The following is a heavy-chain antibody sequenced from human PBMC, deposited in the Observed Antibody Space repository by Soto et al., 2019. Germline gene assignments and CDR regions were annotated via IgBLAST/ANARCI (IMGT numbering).Heavy chain of an antibody. J-gene: IGHJ5*02. D-gene: IGHD3-3*01. CDR2: IKTETHGGTA. CDR1: GFTFSNAW. V-gene: IGHV3-15*01. CDR3: NKPYYDFWSGYLGGNWFDP. Sequence: NPGGSLRLSCAASGFTFSNAWMSWVRQAPGKGLEWVGRIKTETHGGTADYAAPVKGRFTISREDSKNTVYLQMNSLKTEDTAVYYCNKPYYDFWSGYLGGNWFDPWGQGTLVTVSS.